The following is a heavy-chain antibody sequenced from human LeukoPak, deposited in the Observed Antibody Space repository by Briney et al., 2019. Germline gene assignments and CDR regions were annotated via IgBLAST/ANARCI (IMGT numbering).Heavy chain of an antibody. Sequence: PGGSLRLSCAASGFTFSSYSMNWVRQAPGKELEWVSSISSSSSYIYYADSVKGRFTISRDNAKNSLYLQMNSLRAEDTAVYYCARDLWGSSAFDYWGQGTLVTVSS. J-gene: IGHJ4*02. CDR1: GFTFSSYS. D-gene: IGHD6-19*01. CDR3: ARDLWGSSAFDY. CDR2: ISSSSSYI. V-gene: IGHV3-21*01.